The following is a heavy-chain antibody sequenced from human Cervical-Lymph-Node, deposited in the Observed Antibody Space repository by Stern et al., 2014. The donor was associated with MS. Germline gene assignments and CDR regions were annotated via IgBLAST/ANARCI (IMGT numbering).Heavy chain of an antibody. D-gene: IGHD6-6*01. Sequence: VQVVESGGGVVQPGRSLRLSCGASGFTFSSYGMHWVRQTPGKGLEWVAVIWYDESNKYYADSVKGRFTISRDNSENTLYLQMNSLRAEDTAVYYCARGDSSSPLEYWGQGTLVTVSS. V-gene: IGHV3-33*01. CDR3: ARGDSSSPLEY. CDR2: IWYDESNK. CDR1: GFTFSSYG. J-gene: IGHJ4*02.